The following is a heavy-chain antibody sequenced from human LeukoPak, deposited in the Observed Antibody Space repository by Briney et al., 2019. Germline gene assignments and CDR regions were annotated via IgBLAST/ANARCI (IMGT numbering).Heavy chain of an antibody. D-gene: IGHD5-24*01. J-gene: IGHJ4*02. CDR3: ARGWIEMPTVYFDY. CDR2: ISTYTGNT. CDR1: DYTFTSYG. Sequence: VASVKVSFKASDYTFTSYGISWVRQAPGQGLEWMGWISTYTGNTKYTQKLQGRVTMTADTSTRTAYMELRSLTSDDTAVYYCARGWIEMPTVYFDYWGQGTLVSVSS. V-gene: IGHV1-18*01.